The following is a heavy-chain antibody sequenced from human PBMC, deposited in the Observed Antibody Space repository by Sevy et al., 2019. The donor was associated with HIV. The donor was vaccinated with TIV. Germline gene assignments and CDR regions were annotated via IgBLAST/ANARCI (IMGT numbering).Heavy chain of an antibody. CDR3: AREADTAMVSSYFDY. V-gene: IGHV4-59*01. D-gene: IGHD5-18*01. J-gene: IGHJ4*02. Sequence: SETLSLTCTVSGGSISSYYWRWIRQPPGKGLEWIGYIYYSGSTNYNPSLKSRVTISVDTSKNQFSLKLSSVTAADTAVYYCAREADTAMVSSYFDYWGQGTLVTVSS. CDR2: IYYSGST. CDR1: GGSISSYY.